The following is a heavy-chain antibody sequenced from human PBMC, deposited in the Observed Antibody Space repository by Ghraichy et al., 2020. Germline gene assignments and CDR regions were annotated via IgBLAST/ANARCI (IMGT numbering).Heavy chain of an antibody. CDR3: VSSAYDYGSGSYRLGYFQH. J-gene: IGHJ1*01. V-gene: IGHV4-34*01. CDR2: INHSGST. Sequence: SETLSLTCAVYGGSFSGYYWSWIRQPPGKGLEWIREINHSGSTNYNPSLKSRVTISIDTSKNQFSLKLSSVTAADTAVYYCVSSAYDYGSGSYRLGYFQHWGQGTLVTVSS. D-gene: IGHD3-10*01. CDR1: GGSFSGYY.